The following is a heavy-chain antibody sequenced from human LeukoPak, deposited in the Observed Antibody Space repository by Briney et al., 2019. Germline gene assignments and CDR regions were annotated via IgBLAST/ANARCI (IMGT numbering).Heavy chain of an antibody. J-gene: IGHJ4*02. V-gene: IGHV3-48*01. Sequence: GGSLRLSCAASGFTFSGYSMNWIRQAPGKGLEWVSYISLSSSTIYYADSVKGRFTISRDNAKNSLCLQMNSLRAEDTAVYYCARDITIFGVIINFDYWGQGTLVTVSS. CDR2: ISLSSSTI. D-gene: IGHD3-3*01. CDR1: GFTFSGYS. CDR3: ARDITIFGVIINFDY.